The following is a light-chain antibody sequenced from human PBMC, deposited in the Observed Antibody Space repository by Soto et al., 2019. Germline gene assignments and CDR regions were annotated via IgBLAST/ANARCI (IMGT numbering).Light chain of an antibody. J-gene: IGKJ5*01. V-gene: IGKV1-33*01. CDR2: GAS. CDR1: QDMSNY. Sequence: DIQMTPSPSSLSASVGDRVTITCQASQDMSNYLSWYQQKPGKAPKLLIFGASTLETGVSSRFSGSRSGTHFTFTISGLQPEDIATYYCQQYDNLPTTFGQGTRLEIK. CDR3: QQYDNLPTT.